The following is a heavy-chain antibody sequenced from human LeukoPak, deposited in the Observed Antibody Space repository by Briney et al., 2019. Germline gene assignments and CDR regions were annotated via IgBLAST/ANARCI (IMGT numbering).Heavy chain of an antibody. CDR3: AKVGTTITTHQYFDL. CDR2: ISYDGGNI. CDR1: GFTFSSYG. D-gene: IGHD4-11*01. Sequence: PGGSLRLSCAASGFTFSSYGMHWVRQAPGKGLEWVAVISYDGGNISYTDSVKGRFTISRDNSKNTLYLQMNSLRPEDTAVYYCAKVGTTITTHQYFDLWGRGTLVIVSS. J-gene: IGHJ2*01. V-gene: IGHV3-30*18.